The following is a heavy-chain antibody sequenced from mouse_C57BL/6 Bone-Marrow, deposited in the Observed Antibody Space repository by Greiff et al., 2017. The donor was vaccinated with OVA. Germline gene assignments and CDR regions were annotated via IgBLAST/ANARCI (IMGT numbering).Heavy chain of an antibody. CDR3: ARDGSSPWFAY. CDR1: GYTFTSYW. CDR2: IDPSDSYT. V-gene: IGHV1-50*01. Sequence: QVQLKEPGAELVKPGASVKLSCKASGYTFTSYWMQWVKQRPGQGLEWIGEIDPSDSYTNYNQKFKGKATLTVDTSSSTAYMQLSSLTSEDSAVYYCARDGSSPWFAYWGQGTLVTVSA. D-gene: IGHD1-1*01. J-gene: IGHJ3*01.